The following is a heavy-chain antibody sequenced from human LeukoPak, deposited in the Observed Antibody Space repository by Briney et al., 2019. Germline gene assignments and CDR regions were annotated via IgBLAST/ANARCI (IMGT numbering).Heavy chain of an antibody. D-gene: IGHD4-11*01. V-gene: IGHV1-2*02. CDR2: INPNSGGT. CDR1: GYTFTGYY. Sequence: ASVKVSCKASGYTFTGYYMHWVRQAPGQGLEWMGWINPNSGGTNYAQKFQGRVTMTRDTSMSTAYMELTRLTSDDTAVYFCASSSDYSNYIIDYWGQGTLVTVSS. CDR3: ASSSDYSNYIIDY. J-gene: IGHJ4*02.